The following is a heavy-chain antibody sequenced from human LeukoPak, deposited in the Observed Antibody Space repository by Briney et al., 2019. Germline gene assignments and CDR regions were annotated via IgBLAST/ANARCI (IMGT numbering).Heavy chain of an antibody. CDR2: IYYSGST. CDR1: GGSISSYY. CDR3: ARENSSGWYSGGEFDY. Sequence: KPPETLSLTCTVSGGSISSYYWSWIRQPPGKGLEWIGYIYYSGSTNYNPSLKSRVTISVDTSKNQFSLKLSSVTAADTAVYYCARENSSGWYSGGEFDYWGQGTLVTVSS. J-gene: IGHJ4*02. D-gene: IGHD6-19*01. V-gene: IGHV4-59*01.